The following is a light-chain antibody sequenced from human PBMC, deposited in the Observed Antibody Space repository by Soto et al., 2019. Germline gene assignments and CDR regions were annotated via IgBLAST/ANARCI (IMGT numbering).Light chain of an antibody. V-gene: IGKV1-5*03. CDR1: QSISSW. J-gene: IGKJ4*01. Sequence: DLQMTQSPSTLSASVGDRVTITCRASQSISSWLAWYQQKPGKAPKLLIYKASSLESGVPSRFSGSGSGTEFTLTISSLQPDDFATYYCQQYNSYLPLTFGGGTKVEIK. CDR3: QQYNSYLPLT. CDR2: KAS.